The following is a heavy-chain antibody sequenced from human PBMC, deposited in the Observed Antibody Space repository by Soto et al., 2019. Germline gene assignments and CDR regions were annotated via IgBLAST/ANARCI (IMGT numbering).Heavy chain of an antibody. CDR3: ARAQTGTTADY. D-gene: IGHD1-7*01. CDR2: ISSSSSYT. Sequence: GVSLRLSCAASGFTFNNYYMSWILQAPGKGLEWVSYISSSSSYTNYADSVKGRFTISRDNAKNSLYLQMNSLRAEDTAVYYCARAQTGTTADYWGQGTLVTVSS. CDR1: GFTFNNYY. J-gene: IGHJ4*02. V-gene: IGHV3-11*06.